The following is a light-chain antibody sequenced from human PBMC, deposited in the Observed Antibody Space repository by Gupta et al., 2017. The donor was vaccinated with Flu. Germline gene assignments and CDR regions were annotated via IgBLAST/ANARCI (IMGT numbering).Light chain of an antibody. Sequence: SSNIENNYVAWYQHLPGTAPKLIIYETDKQPSGIPDRFSGSKSGTSATLGSTGVQTGDEADYYCGTWDNSLSAWVFGGGTKLTVL. CDR1: SSNIENNY. V-gene: IGLV1-51*02. J-gene: IGLJ3*02. CDR2: ETD. CDR3: GTWDNSLSAWV.